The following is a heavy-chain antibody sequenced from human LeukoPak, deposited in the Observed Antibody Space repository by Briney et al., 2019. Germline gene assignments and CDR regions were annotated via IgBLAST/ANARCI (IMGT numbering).Heavy chain of an antibody. Sequence: GGSLRLSCAASGFTFSNAWMSWVRQATGKGREWVGRIKSKSDGGITDYAAPVKGRFTISRDDSKNTLYLQMNSLKTEDTAVYYCTTDPLYRAYSSSWDSLDWGQGTLVTVSS. CDR2: IKSKSDGGIT. CDR3: TTDPLYRAYSSSWDSLD. CDR1: GFTFSNAW. J-gene: IGHJ4*02. V-gene: IGHV3-15*01. D-gene: IGHD6-13*01.